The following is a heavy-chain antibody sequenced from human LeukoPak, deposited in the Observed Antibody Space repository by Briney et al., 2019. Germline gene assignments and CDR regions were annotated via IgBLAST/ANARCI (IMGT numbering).Heavy chain of an antibody. J-gene: IGHJ4*02. CDR1: GGSISSSN. Sequence: LSLTCAVSGGSISSSNWWSWVRQPPGKGLEWVSYISSSSRHTNYADSVKGRFTISRDDAKNSLFLQMKSLTADDTAVYYCARDSSVWGLDYWGQGTLVTVSS. CDR3: ARDSSVWGLDY. D-gene: IGHD6-19*01. V-gene: IGHV3-11*06. CDR2: ISSSSRHT.